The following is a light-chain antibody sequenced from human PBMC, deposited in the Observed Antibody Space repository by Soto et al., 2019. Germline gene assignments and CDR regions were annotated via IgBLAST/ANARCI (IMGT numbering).Light chain of an antibody. CDR1: QSISSW. CDR3: QQYYSFPPT. CDR2: DAS. V-gene: IGKV1-5*01. J-gene: IGKJ1*01. Sequence: DIPMTQSPSTLSASVGDRVTIPCRASQSISSWLAWYQQKPGKAPKLLTYDASSLESGVPSRFSGSGSGTDFTLTISCLQSEDFTTYYCQQYYSFPPTFGQGANVDIK.